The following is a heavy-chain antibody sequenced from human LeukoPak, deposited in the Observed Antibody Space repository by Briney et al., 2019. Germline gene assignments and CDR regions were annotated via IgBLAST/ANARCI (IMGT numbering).Heavy chain of an antibody. CDR3: ARTYSTAWGSNFFDI. J-gene: IGHJ3*02. D-gene: IGHD6-19*01. Sequence: GGSLRLSCAGSGFTFSDNWMSWFRLPPGKGLEWVANINKDGSEKYYVDSVKGRFSISRDNPKNSLYLQMNSLKTEDTAVYYCARTYSTAWGSNFFDIWGQGTMVTVSS. CDR1: GFTFSDNW. V-gene: IGHV3-7*03. CDR2: INKDGSEK.